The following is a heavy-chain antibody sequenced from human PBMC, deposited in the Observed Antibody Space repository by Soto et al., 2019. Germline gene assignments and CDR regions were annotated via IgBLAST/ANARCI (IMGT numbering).Heavy chain of an antibody. V-gene: IGHV3-23*01. J-gene: IGHJ6*03. CDR2: ISGSGGST. CDR1: GVTFSSYA. CDR3: AKGQVLRFLEWLPLSMDV. D-gene: IGHD3-3*01. Sequence: GGSLRLSCAASGVTFSSYAMSWVRQAPGKGLEWVSAISGSGGSTYYADSVKGRFTISRDNSKNTLYLQMNSLRAEDTAVYYCAKGQVLRFLEWLPLSMDVWGKGTTVTVSS.